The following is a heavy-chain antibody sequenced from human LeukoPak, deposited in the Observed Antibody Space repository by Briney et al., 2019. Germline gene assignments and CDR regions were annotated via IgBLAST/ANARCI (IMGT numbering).Heavy chain of an antibody. CDR2: IYYSGST. Sequence: SETLSLTCTVSGGSISSYYWSWIRQLPGKGLEWIGYIYYSGSTNYNPSLKSRVTISVDTSKNQFSLKLSSVTAADTAVYYCARGGYDILTGYHKNWFDPWGQGTLVTVSP. J-gene: IGHJ5*02. V-gene: IGHV4-59*01. D-gene: IGHD3-9*01. CDR1: GGSISSYY. CDR3: ARGGYDILTGYHKNWFDP.